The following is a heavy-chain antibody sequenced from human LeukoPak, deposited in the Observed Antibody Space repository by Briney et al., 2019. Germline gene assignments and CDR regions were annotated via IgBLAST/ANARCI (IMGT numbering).Heavy chain of an antibody. J-gene: IGHJ5*02. V-gene: IGHV1-8*03. Sequence: ASVKVSCKASGYTFTSYDINWVRQATGHGLEWMGWMNPSSGNIAYAQKFQGRVTITRNTSINTAYMELSSLTSEDTAMYYCARGRATVTTHWLDPWGQGTLVAVSS. CDR1: GYTFTSYD. D-gene: IGHD4-11*01. CDR3: ARGRATVTTHWLDP. CDR2: MNPSSGNI.